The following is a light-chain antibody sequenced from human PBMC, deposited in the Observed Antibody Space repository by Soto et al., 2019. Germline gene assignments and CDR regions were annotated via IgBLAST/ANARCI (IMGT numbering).Light chain of an antibody. CDR3: SSYAGSNNFDI. CDR1: SSDVGGYNY. CDR2: EVF. Sequence: QSVLAQPPSASRSPGQSVTISSTGTSSDVGGYNYVSWYQQHPGKAPKLMIYEVFKRPSGVPDRFSGSKSGSKANQTVTELQAEDDADYYCSSYAGSNNFDIFGTGTKVTV. J-gene: IGLJ1*01. V-gene: IGLV2-8*02.